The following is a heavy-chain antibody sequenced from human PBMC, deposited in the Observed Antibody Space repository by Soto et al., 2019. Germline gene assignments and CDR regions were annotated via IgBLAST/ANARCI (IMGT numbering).Heavy chain of an antibody. D-gene: IGHD2-21*02. CDR3: GSLGVGDWANYYYYYGMDV. J-gene: IGHJ6*02. CDR1: GFTFSVYA. Sequence: EVQLLESGGGFVQPGGSLRLSCAATGFTFSVYAMTWVRQAPGKGLEWVSAVTANGGSTYSADSVKGRFTISRDNSKTTLFLQMKSLGAEDTAVYYCGSLGVGDWANYYYYYGMDVWGHGTTVTVSS. CDR2: VTANGGST. V-gene: IGHV3-23*01.